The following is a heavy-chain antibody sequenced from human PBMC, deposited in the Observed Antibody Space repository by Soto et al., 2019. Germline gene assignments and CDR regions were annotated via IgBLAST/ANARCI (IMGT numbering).Heavy chain of an antibody. D-gene: IGHD2-2*01. CDR1: GYSISSGYY. J-gene: IGHJ1*01. CDR2: IYHSGST. CDR3: AVGYCSSTSCSREYFQH. Sequence: SETLSLTCAVSGYSISSGYYWGWIRQPPGKGLEWIGSIYHSGSTYYNPSLESRVTISVDTSKNQFSLKLSSVTAADTAIYYCAVGYCSSTSCSREYFQHWGQGTLVTVSS. V-gene: IGHV4-38-2*01.